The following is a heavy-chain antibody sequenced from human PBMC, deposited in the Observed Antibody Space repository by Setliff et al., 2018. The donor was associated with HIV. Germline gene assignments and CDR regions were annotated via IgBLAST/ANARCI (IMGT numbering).Heavy chain of an antibody. CDR1: GFTFSSYA. J-gene: IGHJ6*02. V-gene: IGHV3-23*01. CDR2: ISGSGGST. CDR3: ARDLASCGGDCYYGMDV. Sequence: LSLSCAASGFTFSSYAMSWVRQAPGKGLEWVSAISGSGGSTYYADSAQGRFTISRDNSKKTLYLQMHSLRAEDTAVYYCARDLASCGGDCYYGMDVWGQGTTVTVSS. D-gene: IGHD2-21*01.